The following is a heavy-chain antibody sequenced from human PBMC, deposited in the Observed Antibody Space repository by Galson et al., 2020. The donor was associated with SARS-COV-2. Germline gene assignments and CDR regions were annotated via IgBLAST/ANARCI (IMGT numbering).Heavy chain of an antibody. Sequence: GGSLRLSCAASGFTFSSYEMNWVRQAPGKGLEWVSYISSSGSTIYYADSVKGRFTISRDNAKNSLYLQMNSLRAEDTAVYYCARYAFFDFCSNYYTAHYYYMDVWGKGTTVTVSS. CDR1: GFTFSSYE. J-gene: IGHJ6*03. D-gene: IGHD3-3*01. V-gene: IGHV3-48*03. CDR2: ISSSGSTI. CDR3: ARYAFFDFCSNYYTAHYYYMDV.